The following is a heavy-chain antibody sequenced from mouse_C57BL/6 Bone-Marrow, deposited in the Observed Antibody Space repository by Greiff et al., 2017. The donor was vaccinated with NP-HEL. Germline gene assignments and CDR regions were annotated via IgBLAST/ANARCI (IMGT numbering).Heavy chain of an antibody. CDR3: AREGHYSNYFYAMDY. CDR1: GYAFSSSW. J-gene: IGHJ4*01. Sequence: VQLQQSGPELVKPGASVKISCKASGYAFSSSWMNWVKQRPGKGLEWIGRIYPGDGDTNYNGKFKGKATLTADKSSSTAYMQLSSLTSEDSAVYFCAREGHYSNYFYAMDYWGQGTSVTVSS. V-gene: IGHV1-82*01. CDR2: IYPGDGDT. D-gene: IGHD2-5*01.